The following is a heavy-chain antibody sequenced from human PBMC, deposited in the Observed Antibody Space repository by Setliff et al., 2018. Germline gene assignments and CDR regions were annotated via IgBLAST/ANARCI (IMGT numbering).Heavy chain of an antibody. CDR3: ARAFYYDFWTFDY. Sequence: GGSLRLSCAASGFDFKTHWMDWARQAPGKGLEWVAVISYDGSNKYYADSVKGRFTISRDNSKNTLSLQMNSLRAEDTAVYYCARAFYYDFWTFDYWGQGTLVTVS. D-gene: IGHD3-3*01. J-gene: IGHJ4*02. CDR2: ISYDGSNK. CDR1: GFDFKTHW. V-gene: IGHV3-30*03.